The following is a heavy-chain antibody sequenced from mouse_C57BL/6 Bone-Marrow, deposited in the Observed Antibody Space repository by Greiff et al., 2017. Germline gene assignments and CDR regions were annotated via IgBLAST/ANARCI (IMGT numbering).Heavy chain of an antibody. CDR1: GYAFSSYW. D-gene: IGHD2-3*01. J-gene: IGHJ1*03. V-gene: IGHV1-80*01. Sequence: QVQLQQSGAELVKPGASVKISCKASGYAFSSYWMNWVKQRPGKGLEWIGQIYPGDGDTNYNGKFKGKATLTADKSSSTAYMQLSRLTSEDSAGYFCARVYDGYYAWYFDVWGTGTTVTVSS. CDR3: ARVYDGYYAWYFDV. CDR2: IYPGDGDT.